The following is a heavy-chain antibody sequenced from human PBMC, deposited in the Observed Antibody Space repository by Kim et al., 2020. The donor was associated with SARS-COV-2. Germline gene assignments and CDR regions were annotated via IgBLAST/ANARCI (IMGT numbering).Heavy chain of an antibody. V-gene: IGHV3-53*01. CDR1: GFTVSADH. Sequence: GGSLRLSCPASGFTVSADHMSWVRQAPGKGLEWVSLLFSDSRTFYADSVKGRFTISRDDSRNTVYLEMNSLRPEDTAAYYCARHDWFDPWGHGTQVTVSS. J-gene: IGHJ5*02. CDR2: LFSDSRT. CDR3: ARHDWFDP.